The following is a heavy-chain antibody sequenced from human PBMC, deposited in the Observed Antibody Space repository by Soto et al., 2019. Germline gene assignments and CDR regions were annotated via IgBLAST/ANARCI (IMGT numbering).Heavy chain of an antibody. Sequence: QVQLQESGPGLVKPSETLSLTCTVSGGSINNYYWSWIRQPPGKGLEWIGYIYYSGSTNYNPSLKSRLTISVDTSKNHFSLKLSSVTAADTAVYYCARRYGGNFDYWGQVTLVTVSS. CDR3: ARRYGGNFDY. CDR2: IYYSGST. D-gene: IGHD1-26*01. CDR1: GGSINNYY. J-gene: IGHJ4*02. V-gene: IGHV4-59*01.